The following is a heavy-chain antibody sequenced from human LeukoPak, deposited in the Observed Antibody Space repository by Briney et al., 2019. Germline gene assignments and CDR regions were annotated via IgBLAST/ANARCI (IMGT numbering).Heavy chain of an antibody. D-gene: IGHD2-21*02. Sequence: SVKVSCKASGGTFISYAISWVRQAPRQGLEWMGRIIPILGIANYAQKFQGRVTITADKSTSTAYMELSSLRSEDTAVYYCAVGDYCGGDCYPVDYWGQGTLVTVSS. CDR3: AVGDYCGGDCYPVDY. CDR2: IIPILGIA. V-gene: IGHV1-69*04. CDR1: GGTFISYA. J-gene: IGHJ4*02.